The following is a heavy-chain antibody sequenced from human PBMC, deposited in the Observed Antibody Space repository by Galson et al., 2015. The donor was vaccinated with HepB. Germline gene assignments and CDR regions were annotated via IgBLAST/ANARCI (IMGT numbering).Heavy chain of an antibody. CDR1: GFTFSSYS. V-gene: IGHV3-48*01. CDR2: ISSSSSTI. CDR3: ARVGVEGLLNHFDY. D-gene: IGHD3-3*01. J-gene: IGHJ4*02. Sequence: SLRLSCAASGFTFSSYSMNWVRQAPGKGLEWVSYISSSSSTIYYADSVKGRFTISRDNAKNSLYLQMNSLRAEDTAVYYCARVGVEGLLNHFDYWGQGTLVTVSS.